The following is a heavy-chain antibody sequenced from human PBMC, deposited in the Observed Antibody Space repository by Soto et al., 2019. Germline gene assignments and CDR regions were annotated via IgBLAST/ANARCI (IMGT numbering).Heavy chain of an antibody. V-gene: IGHV1-8*01. CDR3: ARRYCSGGSCYSEHYYYMDV. Sequence: ASVKVSCKASGYTFTSYDINWVRQATGQGLEWMGWMNPNSGNKGYAQKFQGRVTMTRNTSISTAYMELSSLRSEDTAVYYCARRYCSGGSCYSEHYYYMDVWGKGTTVTVSS. J-gene: IGHJ6*03. D-gene: IGHD2-15*01. CDR1: GYTFTSYD. CDR2: MNPNSGNK.